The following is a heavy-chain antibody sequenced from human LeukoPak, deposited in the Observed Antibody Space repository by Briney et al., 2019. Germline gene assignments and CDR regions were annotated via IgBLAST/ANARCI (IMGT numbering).Heavy chain of an antibody. J-gene: IGHJ6*02. V-gene: IGHV1-8*03. CDR2: MNPNSGNT. Sequence: ASVKVSRKASGYTFTSYDINWVRQATGQGLEWMGWMNPNSGNTGYAQKFQGRVTITRNTSISTAYMELSSLRSEDTAVYYCAKDRRAAGYYYYDLDVWGQGTTVTVSS. CDR1: GYTFTSYD. D-gene: IGHD6-13*01. CDR3: AKDRRAAGYYYYDLDV.